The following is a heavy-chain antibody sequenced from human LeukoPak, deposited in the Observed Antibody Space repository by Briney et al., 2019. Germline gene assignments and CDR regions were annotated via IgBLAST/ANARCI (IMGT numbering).Heavy chain of an antibody. CDR3: ARHRGYSYGLGGAFDY. V-gene: IGHV3-7*01. CDR2: IKQDGSEK. Sequence: GGSLRLSCAASGFTFSSYWMTWVRQAPGKGLEWVANIKQDGSEKYYVDSVKGRLTISRDNAKNSLYLQMNSLRAEDTAVYYCARHRGYSYGLGGAFDYWGQGTLVTVSS. D-gene: IGHD5-18*01. CDR1: GFTFSSYW. J-gene: IGHJ4*02.